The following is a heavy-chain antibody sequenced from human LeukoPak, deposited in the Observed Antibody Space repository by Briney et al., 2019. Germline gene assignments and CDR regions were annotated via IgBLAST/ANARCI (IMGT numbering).Heavy chain of an antibody. CDR3: AKDRITMIVVADPYYFDY. CDR2: ISYDGSNK. V-gene: IGHV3-30*18. Sequence: PGGSLRLSCAASGFTFSSYGMHWVRQAPGKGLEWVAVISYDGSNKYYADSVKGRFTISRDNSKNTLYLQMNSLRAEDTAVYYCAKDRITMIVVADPYYFDYWGQGTLVTVSS. CDR1: GFTFSSYG. D-gene: IGHD3-22*01. J-gene: IGHJ4*02.